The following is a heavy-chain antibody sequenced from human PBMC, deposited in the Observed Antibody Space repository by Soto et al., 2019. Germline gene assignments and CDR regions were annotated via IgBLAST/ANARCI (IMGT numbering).Heavy chain of an antibody. CDR1: GFTFSSYA. J-gene: IGHJ6*04. CDR3: AREGGYYYYYGMDV. D-gene: IGHD3-16*01. CDR2: ISYDGSNK. V-gene: IGHV3-30-3*01. Sequence: GESLKISCAASGFTFSSYAMHWVRQAPGKGLEWVAVISYDGSNKYYADSVKGRFTISRDNSKNTLYLQMNSLRAEDTAVYYCAREGGYYYYYGMDVWGKGTT.